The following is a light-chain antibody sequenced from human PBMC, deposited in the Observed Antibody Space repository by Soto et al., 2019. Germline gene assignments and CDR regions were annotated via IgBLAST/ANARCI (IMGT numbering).Light chain of an antibody. CDR3: QQYNDRPPIT. Sequence: EIVLTQSRRTLSLSPGGRPTISCRASQSVSSYLAWYQQKPGQAPRLLXYDASNRATGIPARFSGSGSGSEFTLTISGLQSEDFAVYYCQQYNDRPPITFGQGTRLEIK. CDR2: DAS. V-gene: IGKV3D-15*01. CDR1: QSVSSY. J-gene: IGKJ5*01.